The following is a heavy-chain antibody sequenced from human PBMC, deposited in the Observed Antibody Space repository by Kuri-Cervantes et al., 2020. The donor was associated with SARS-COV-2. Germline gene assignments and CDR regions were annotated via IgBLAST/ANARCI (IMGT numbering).Heavy chain of an antibody. V-gene: IGHV3-48*01. Sequence: ETLSPTCAASGFAFSNYGMHWVRQAPGKGLEWVSYISPSSRNIIYNADSVKGRFTISRDNAKNLLYLQMNNLRVEDTAIYYCAREEIVGATTILDYWGQGTLVTVSS. CDR1: GFAFSNYG. CDR2: ISPSSRNII. CDR3: AREEIVGATTILDY. D-gene: IGHD1-26*01. J-gene: IGHJ4*02.